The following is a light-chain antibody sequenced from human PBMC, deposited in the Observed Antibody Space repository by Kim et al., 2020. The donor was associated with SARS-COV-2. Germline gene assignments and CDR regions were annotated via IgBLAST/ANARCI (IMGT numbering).Light chain of an antibody. CDR1: SHRSYY. CDR2: GKN. V-gene: IGLV3-19*01. CDR3: NSRDSSGNHVV. Sequence: ALGQTVRLTCQGDSHRSYYASWYQQKPGQAPVLVIYGKNNRPSGIPDRFSGSSSGNTASLTITGAQAEDEADYYCNSRDSSGNHVVFGGGTKLTVL. J-gene: IGLJ2*01.